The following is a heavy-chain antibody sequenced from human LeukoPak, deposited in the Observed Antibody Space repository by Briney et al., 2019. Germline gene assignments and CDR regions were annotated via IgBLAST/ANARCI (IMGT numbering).Heavy chain of an antibody. Sequence: GGSLRLSCAASGFTFSDYYMSWIRQAPGKGLEWVSYISSSGSTIYYADSVKGRFTISRDNAKNSLYLQMNSLRAEDTAVYYCARDNLDCSGGSCYDWFDPWGQGTLVTVSS. CDR3: ARDNLDCSGGSCYDWFDP. CDR2: ISSSGSTI. J-gene: IGHJ5*02. D-gene: IGHD2-15*01. V-gene: IGHV3-11*04. CDR1: GFTFSDYY.